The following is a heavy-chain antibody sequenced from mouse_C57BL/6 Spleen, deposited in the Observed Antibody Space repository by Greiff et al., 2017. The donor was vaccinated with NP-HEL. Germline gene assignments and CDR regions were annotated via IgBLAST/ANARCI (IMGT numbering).Heavy chain of an antibody. D-gene: IGHD2-4*01. Sequence: EVQLVESGGGLVQPKGSLKLSCAASGFSFNTYAMNWVRQAPGKGLEWVARIRSKSNNYATYYADSVKDRFTISRDDSESMLYLQMNNLKTEDTAMYYCVRSYYDYEGDFDYWGQGTTLTVSS. V-gene: IGHV10-1*01. CDR1: GFSFNTYA. CDR2: IRSKSNNYAT. J-gene: IGHJ2*01. CDR3: VRSYYDYEGDFDY.